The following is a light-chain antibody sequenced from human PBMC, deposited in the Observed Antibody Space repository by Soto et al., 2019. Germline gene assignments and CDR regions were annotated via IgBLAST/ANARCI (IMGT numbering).Light chain of an antibody. CDR3: QQRSNWPPT. V-gene: IGKV3-11*01. CDR2: DAS. Sequence: EIVLTQSPATLSLSPGERATLSCRASQSVRSYLAWYQQKPGQAPRLLIYDASNRATGIPARFSGSGSGTGFTLTISSLEPEDFAVYYCQQRSNWPPTFGGGTKVEIK. CDR1: QSVRSY. J-gene: IGKJ4*01.